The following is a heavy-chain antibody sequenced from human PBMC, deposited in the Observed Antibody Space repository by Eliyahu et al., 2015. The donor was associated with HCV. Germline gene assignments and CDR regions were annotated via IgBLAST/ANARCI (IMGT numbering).Heavy chain of an antibody. CDR1: XGSFXXYY. CDR3: ARVEEGYCTGGVCYRGYVFDY. Sequence: QVQLQQWGAGLLKPSETLSLXCAVYXGSFXXYYWSXIRQPPGKGLEWIGEINHSGSTNYNPSLKSRVTISVDTSKNQFSLKLSSVTAADTAVYYCARVEEGYCTGGVCYRGYVFDYWGQGTLVTXSS. CDR2: INHSGST. D-gene: IGHD2-8*02. J-gene: IGHJ4*02. V-gene: IGHV4-34*01.